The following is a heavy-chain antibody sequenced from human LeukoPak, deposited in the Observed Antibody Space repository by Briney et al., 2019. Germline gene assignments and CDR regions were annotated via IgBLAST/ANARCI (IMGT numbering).Heavy chain of an antibody. Sequence: SETLSLTCTVSGGSISSSSYYWGWIRQPPGKGLEWIGSIYYSGSTYYNPSLKSRVTISVDTSKNQFSLKLSSVTAADTAVYYCARLRTISGLNDYWGQGTLVTVSS. V-gene: IGHV4-39*01. J-gene: IGHJ4*02. D-gene: IGHD3-3*01. CDR2: IYYSGST. CDR3: ARLRTISGLNDY. CDR1: GGSISSSSYY.